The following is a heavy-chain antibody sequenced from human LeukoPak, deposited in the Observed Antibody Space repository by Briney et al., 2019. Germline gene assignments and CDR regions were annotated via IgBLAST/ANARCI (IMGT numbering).Heavy chain of an antibody. CDR3: ARGYDYVWGSYRRAGPYFDY. CDR1: GGSISSGSYY. CDR2: IYTSGST. Sequence: SGTLTLTCTVSGGSISSGSYYWSWIRQPAGKGLEWIGRIYTSGSTNYNPSLKSRVTISVDTSKNQFSLKLSSVTAADTAVYYCARGYDYVWGSYRRAGPYFDYWGQGTLVTVSS. D-gene: IGHD3-16*02. J-gene: IGHJ4*02. V-gene: IGHV4-61*02.